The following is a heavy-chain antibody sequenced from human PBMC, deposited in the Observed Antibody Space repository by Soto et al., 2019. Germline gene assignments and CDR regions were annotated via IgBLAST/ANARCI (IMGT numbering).Heavy chain of an antibody. D-gene: IGHD2-2*01. Sequence: SETLSLTCAVYGGSFSGYYWSWIRQPPGKGLEWIGEINHSGSTNYNPSLKSRVTISVDTSKNQLSLKLSSVTAADTAVYYCARGGDVVVPYGMDVWGQGTTVTVSS. CDR2: INHSGST. CDR3: ARGGDVVVPYGMDV. V-gene: IGHV4-34*01. CDR1: GGSFSGYY. J-gene: IGHJ6*02.